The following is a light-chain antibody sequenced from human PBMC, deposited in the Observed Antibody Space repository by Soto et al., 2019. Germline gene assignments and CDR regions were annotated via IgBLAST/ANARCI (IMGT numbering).Light chain of an antibody. CDR3: QQHTSSPHLNT. CDR2: GAS. CDR1: QSVSSSY. V-gene: IGKV3-20*01. Sequence: EIVLTQSPGTLSLSPGERATLSCRASQSVSSSYLVWYQQKPGQAPRLLISGASSRATGIPDRFSGSGSGTDFTLTISRLEPEDFAVYYCQQHTSSPHLNTFDQGTTLAIK. J-gene: IGKJ2*01.